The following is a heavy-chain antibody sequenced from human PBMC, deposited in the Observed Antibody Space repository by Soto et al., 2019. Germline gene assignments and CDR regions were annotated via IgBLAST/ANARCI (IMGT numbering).Heavy chain of an antibody. CDR2: MSGYNENT. J-gene: IGHJ4*02. CDR3: ARDVWGTAAPGSYSFDY. D-gene: IGHD6-25*01. CDR1: GYSFSNYG. Sequence: ASVKVSCKTSGYSFSNYGVAWGRQAPGQGLEWMGWMSGYNENTNSAQHLQGRITMTTGTFMSTAYMELRSLRSDDTAIYYCARDVWGTAAPGSYSFDYCGQGTVVTLSS. V-gene: IGHV1-18*01.